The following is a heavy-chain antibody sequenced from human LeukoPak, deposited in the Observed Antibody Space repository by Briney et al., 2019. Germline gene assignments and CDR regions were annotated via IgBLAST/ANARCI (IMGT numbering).Heavy chain of an antibody. CDR2: IYRGGNT. Sequence: GGSLRLSCAASGLTVSGNYMTWVRQAPGKGLEWVSLIYRGGNTYYADSVKGRFTISRDNSKNTLYLQMNSLRAEDTAVYYCARDAVEQQLVHYFDYWGQGTLVTVSS. V-gene: IGHV3-53*01. CDR3: ARDAVEQQLVHYFDY. J-gene: IGHJ4*02. CDR1: GLTVSGNY. D-gene: IGHD6-13*01.